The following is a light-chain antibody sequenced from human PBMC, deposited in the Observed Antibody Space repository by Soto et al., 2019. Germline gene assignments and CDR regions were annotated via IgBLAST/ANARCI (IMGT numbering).Light chain of an antibody. J-gene: IGLJ2*01. Sequence: QPASVSGSPGQSITISCTGTSSDVGGYNYVSWYQQHPGKAPKLMIYDVSNRPSGVSNRFSGSKSGNTASLTISGLQAEDEADYYCSSYTSSSSVVFGGGTKLTVL. CDR3: SSYTSSSSVV. CDR2: DVS. V-gene: IGLV2-14*01. CDR1: SSDVGGYNY.